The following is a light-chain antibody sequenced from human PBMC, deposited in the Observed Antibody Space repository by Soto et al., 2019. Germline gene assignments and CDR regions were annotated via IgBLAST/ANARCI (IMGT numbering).Light chain of an antibody. V-gene: IGKV3-15*01. CDR3: QQYSNWPPFT. CDR1: QSVSHK. CDR2: DTS. Sequence: EIVLTQSQATMSVSPVERATLYCSPSQSVSHKLAWYQQKPGQAPRLLIYDTSTRATGIPARFSGSGSGTEFTLTISSLQSADSAVYYCQQYSNWPPFTFGQGTRLEIK. J-gene: IGKJ5*01.